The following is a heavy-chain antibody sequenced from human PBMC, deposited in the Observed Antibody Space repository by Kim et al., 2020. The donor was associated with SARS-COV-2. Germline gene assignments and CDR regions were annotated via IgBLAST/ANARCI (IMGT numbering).Heavy chain of an antibody. J-gene: IGHJ3*02. CDR3: ARDGLQLWFTAFDI. CDR2: IYYSGST. V-gene: IGHV4-39*07. Sequence: SETLSLTCTVSGGSISSSSYYWGWIRQPPGKGLEWIGSIYYSGSTYYNPSLKSRVTISVDTSKNQFSLKLSSVTAADTAVYYCARDGLQLWFTAFDIWGQGTMVTVSS. D-gene: IGHD5-18*01. CDR1: GGSISSSSYY.